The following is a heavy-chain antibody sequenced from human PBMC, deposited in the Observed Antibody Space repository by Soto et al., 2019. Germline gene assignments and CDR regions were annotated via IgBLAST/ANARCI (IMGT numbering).Heavy chain of an antibody. CDR3: AADGTECSGGSCYSGSNYYYYMDV. D-gene: IGHD2-15*01. Sequence: SVKVSCKASGFTFTSSAMQWVRQARGQRLEWIGWIVVGSGNTNYAQKFQERVTITRDMSTSTAYMELSSLRSEDTAVYYCAADGTECSGGSCYSGSNYYYYMDVWGKGTTVTVSS. CDR1: GFTFTSSA. J-gene: IGHJ6*03. CDR2: IVVGSGNT. V-gene: IGHV1-58*02.